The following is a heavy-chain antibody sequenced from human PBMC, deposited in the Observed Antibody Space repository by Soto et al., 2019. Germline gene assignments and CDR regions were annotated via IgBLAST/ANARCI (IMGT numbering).Heavy chain of an antibody. V-gene: IGHV1-18*01. D-gene: IGHD6-6*01. CDR1: GYTFTSYG. J-gene: IGHJ4*02. CDR2: ISAYNGNT. CDR3: ARADGIAARPDIDY. Sequence: ASVKVSCKASGYTFTSYGFTWVRQAPGQGLEWMGWISAYNGNTNYAQKLQGRVTMTTDTSTSTAYMDLRSLRSDDTAIYYCARADGIAARPDIDYWGQGTLVTVS.